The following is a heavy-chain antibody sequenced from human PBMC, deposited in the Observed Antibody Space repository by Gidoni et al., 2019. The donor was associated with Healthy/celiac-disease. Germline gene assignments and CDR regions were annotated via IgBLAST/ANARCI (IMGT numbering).Heavy chain of an antibody. CDR2: IYYSGST. J-gene: IGHJ4*02. CDR3: ARGARTVTLDY. Sequence: QVQLQESGPGLVKPSETLSLTCTVSGGSISSYYWSWIRQPPGKGLEWIGYIYYSGSTNYHPSLKSRVTISVDTSKNQFSLKLSSVTAADTAVYYCARGARTVTLDYWGQGTLVTVSS. V-gene: IGHV4-59*01. D-gene: IGHD4-17*01. CDR1: GGSISSYY.